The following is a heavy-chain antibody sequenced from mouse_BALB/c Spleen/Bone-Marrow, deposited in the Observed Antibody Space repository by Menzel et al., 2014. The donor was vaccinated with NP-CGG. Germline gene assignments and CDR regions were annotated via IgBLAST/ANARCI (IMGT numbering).Heavy chain of an antibody. D-gene: IGHD2-3*01. J-gene: IGHJ4*01. Sequence: VQLQQSGAELVKPGASVKLSCKASGYTFTSYWMHWVKQRPGQGLEWIEEIDPSDSYTNYNQKFKGKATLTVDKSSSTAYMQLSSLTPEDSAVYYCARWLLGYAMDYWGQGTSVTVSS. CDR3: ARWLLGYAMDY. V-gene: IGHV1-69*02. CDR1: GYTFTSYW. CDR2: IDPSDSYT.